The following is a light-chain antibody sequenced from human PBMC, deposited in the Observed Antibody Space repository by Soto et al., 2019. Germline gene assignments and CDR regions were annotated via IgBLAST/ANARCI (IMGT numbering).Light chain of an antibody. CDR2: EAS. J-gene: IGKJ1*01. CDR3: LQDYNYPPT. CDR1: QDINSY. Sequence: AIQLTQSPSSLSASIGDRVTITCRASQDINSYLAWYQQKPGKAPNLLIYEASILQRGVPSRFSGSNSGTDFTLTISSLQPEDCATYYCLQDYNYPPTFGPGTKVDIK. V-gene: IGKV1-6*01.